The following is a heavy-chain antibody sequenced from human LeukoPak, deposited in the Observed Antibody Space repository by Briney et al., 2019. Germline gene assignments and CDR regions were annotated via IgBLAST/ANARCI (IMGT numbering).Heavy chain of an antibody. D-gene: IGHD3-3*01. Sequence: GGSLRLSCAASGFTFSSFAMSWVRQAPGKGLEWVSAMSGTGGSTYYADSVMGRFTVSRDNSKNTLYLQMNSLRAGGTAVYYCAKVLRNFWSGYSYWGQGTLVTVSS. CDR2: MSGTGGST. J-gene: IGHJ4*02. V-gene: IGHV3-23*01. CDR1: GFTFSSFA. CDR3: AKVLRNFWSGYSY.